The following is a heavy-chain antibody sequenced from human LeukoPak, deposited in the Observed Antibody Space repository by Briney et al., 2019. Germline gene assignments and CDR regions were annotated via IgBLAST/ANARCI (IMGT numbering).Heavy chain of an antibody. V-gene: IGHV4-59*01. CDR3: ASSTTADTNYYYMDV. CDR1: GGSISSYY. J-gene: IGHJ6*03. D-gene: IGHD4-11*01. Sequence: SETLSLTCTVSGGSISSYYWSWIRQPPGKGLEWIGYIYYSGSTNYNPSLKSRVTISVDTSKNQFSLKLSSVTAADTAVYYCASSTTADTNYYYMDVWGKGTTVTVSS. CDR2: IYYSGST.